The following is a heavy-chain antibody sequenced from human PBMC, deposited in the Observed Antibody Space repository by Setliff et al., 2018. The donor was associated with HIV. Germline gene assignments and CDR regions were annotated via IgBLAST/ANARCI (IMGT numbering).Heavy chain of an antibody. J-gene: IGHJ4*02. V-gene: IGHV3-23*01. CDR3: AKDREIGGQLVRIVDS. D-gene: IGHD6-6*01. CDR2: ISGSGESI. CDR1: GFTFKKYA. Sequence: GGSLRLSCAASGFTFKKYAMSWVRHAPGKGLEWVSVISGSGESIYHTDSVKGRFTISRDNFKNTLYLQMNSLRAEDTAIYYCAKDREIGGQLVRIVDSWGQGTLVTVS.